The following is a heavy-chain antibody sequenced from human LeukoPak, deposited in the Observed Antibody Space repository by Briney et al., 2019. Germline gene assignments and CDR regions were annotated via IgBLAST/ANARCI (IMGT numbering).Heavy chain of an antibody. CDR2: IIPIFGTA. V-gene: IGHV1-69*13. CDR1: GGTFSSYA. Sequence: SVKVSCKASGGTFSSYAISWVRQAPGQGLEWMGGIIPIFGTANYAQKFQGRVTITADESTSTAYMELSSLRSGDTAVYYCARADYGGTVYYYYGMDVWGQGTTVTVSS. D-gene: IGHD4-23*01. J-gene: IGHJ6*02. CDR3: ARADYGGTVYYYYGMDV.